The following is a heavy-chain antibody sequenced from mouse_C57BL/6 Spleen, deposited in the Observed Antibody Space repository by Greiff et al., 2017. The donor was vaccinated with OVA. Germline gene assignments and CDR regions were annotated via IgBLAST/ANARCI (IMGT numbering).Heavy chain of an antibody. CDR3: ARSYGNYGDY. V-gene: IGHV1-69*01. D-gene: IGHD2-1*01. CDR2: IDPSDSYT. J-gene: IGHJ2*01. CDR1: GYTFTSYW. Sequence: QVQLQQPGAELVMPGASVKLSCKASGYTFTSYWMHWVKQRPGKGLEWIGEIDPSDSYTNYNQKFKGKSTLTVAQSSSTAYMQLSSLTSEDSAVYYCARSYGNYGDYWGQGTTLTVSS.